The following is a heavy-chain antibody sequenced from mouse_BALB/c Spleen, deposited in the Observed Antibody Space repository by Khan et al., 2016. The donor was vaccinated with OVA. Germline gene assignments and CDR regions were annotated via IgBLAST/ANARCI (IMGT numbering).Heavy chain of an antibody. D-gene: IGHD2-3*01. V-gene: IGHV2-6*02. J-gene: IGHJ4*01. CDR2: IWSDGST. CDR1: GFSLTTYG. Sequence: QVQLKQSGPGLVAPSQSLSITCTVSGFSLTTYGVHWVRQPPGKGLEWLVVIWSDGSTNYNSVLKSRLSISQDNSKSQVFLKMNSLQTDDTAMYYCARWFDGYSSLYAMDYWGQGTSVTVSS. CDR3: ARWFDGYSSLYAMDY.